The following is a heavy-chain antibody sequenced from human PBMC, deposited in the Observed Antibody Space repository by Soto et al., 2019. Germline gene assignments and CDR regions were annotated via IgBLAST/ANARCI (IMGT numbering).Heavy chain of an antibody. Sequence: SETLSLTCTVSGGSISSGDYYWSWIRQPPGKGLECIGFIYYSGSTYYNPSLKSRVTISVDTSKNQFSLKLSSVTAADTAVYYCARAQKTGTTKGYFDYWGQGTQVTVSS. CDR2: IYYSGST. CDR3: ARAQKTGTTKGYFDY. D-gene: IGHD1-1*01. J-gene: IGHJ4*02. V-gene: IGHV4-30-4*01. CDR1: GGSISSGDYY.